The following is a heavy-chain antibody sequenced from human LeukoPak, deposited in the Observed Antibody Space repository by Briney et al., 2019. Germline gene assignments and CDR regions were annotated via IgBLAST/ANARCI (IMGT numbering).Heavy chain of an antibody. V-gene: IGHV3-30*02. J-gene: IGHJ4*02. CDR3: AKDGRGSPRLPPYYFDY. Sequence: GGSLRLSCAASGFTFSSYGMHWVRQAPGKGLEWVAFIRYDGSHKYYADSVKGRFTISRDNSKNTLYLQMNSLRAEDTAVYYCAKDGRGSPRLPPYYFDYWGQGTLVTVSS. D-gene: IGHD3-16*01. CDR1: GFTFSSYG. CDR2: IRYDGSHK.